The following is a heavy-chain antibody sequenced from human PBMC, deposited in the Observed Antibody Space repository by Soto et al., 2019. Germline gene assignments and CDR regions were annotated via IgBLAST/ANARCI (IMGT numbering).Heavy chain of an antibody. CDR2: INPNSGGT. CDR3: AIELYITATPNPHGIDV. Sequence: GASVKVSCKASGDTFTGYYMHWVRQAPGQGLEWMGWINPNSGGTNYAQKFQGRDTMTRDTSISTAYMELSRLRSDHTAVYYCAIELYITATPNPHGIDVWGQGTTVTVSS. V-gene: IGHV1-2*02. D-gene: IGHD1-20*01. CDR1: GDTFTGYY. J-gene: IGHJ6*02.